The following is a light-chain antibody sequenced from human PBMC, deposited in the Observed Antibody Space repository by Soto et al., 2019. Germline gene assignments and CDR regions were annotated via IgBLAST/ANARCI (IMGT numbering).Light chain of an antibody. Sequence: IQWTQSPSSLSASVGDRVTITCRASHGVSSYLAWYQQKPGKAPKLLIYKASTLKSGVPSRFSGSGSGTEFTLTISSLQPDDFATYYCQHYNSYSEAFGQGTKVDIK. CDR3: QHYNSYSEA. V-gene: IGKV1-5*03. CDR2: KAS. CDR1: HGVSSY. J-gene: IGKJ1*01.